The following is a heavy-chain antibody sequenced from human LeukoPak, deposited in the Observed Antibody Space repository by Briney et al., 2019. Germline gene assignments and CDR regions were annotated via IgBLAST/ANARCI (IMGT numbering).Heavy chain of an antibody. CDR2: ISSRSTYI. D-gene: IGHD3-10*01. CDR1: GFTFSSYS. CDR3: AARDSYGSGSYPIDY. V-gene: IGHV3-21*01. Sequence: PGGSLRLSCAASGFTFSSYSMNWVRQAPGEGLEWFSSISSRSTYIYYADSLKGRFTISRDNAKNSLYLQMNSLRAEDTAVYYCAARDSYGSGSYPIDYWGQGTLVTVSS. J-gene: IGHJ4*02.